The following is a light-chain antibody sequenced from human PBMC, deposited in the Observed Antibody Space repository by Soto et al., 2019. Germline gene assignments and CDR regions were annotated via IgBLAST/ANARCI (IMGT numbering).Light chain of an antibody. V-gene: IGKV3-20*01. CDR2: GAS. Sequence: EIVLTQSPGTLSLYPGERATLSCRASQGVSGSYLAWYQQKPGQAPRLLIYGASTRATGIPDRFSGSESGTDFTLTISSLEPEDFAVYYCHQYGVASGTFGQGTNLEI. J-gene: IGKJ2*01. CDR1: QGVSGSY. CDR3: HQYGVASGT.